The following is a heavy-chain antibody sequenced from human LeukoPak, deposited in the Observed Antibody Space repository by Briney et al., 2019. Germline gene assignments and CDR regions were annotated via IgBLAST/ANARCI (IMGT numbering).Heavy chain of an antibody. D-gene: IGHD3-3*01. Sequence: ASVKVSCKASGYTFTSYGISWVRQAPGQGLEWMGWISAYDGNTNYARKLQGRVTMTTDTSTSTAYMELRSLRSDDTAVYYCARDGPTITIFGVVIDYWGQGTLVTVSS. J-gene: IGHJ4*02. CDR3: ARDGPTITIFGVVIDY. CDR2: ISAYDGNT. CDR1: GYTFTSYG. V-gene: IGHV1-18*01.